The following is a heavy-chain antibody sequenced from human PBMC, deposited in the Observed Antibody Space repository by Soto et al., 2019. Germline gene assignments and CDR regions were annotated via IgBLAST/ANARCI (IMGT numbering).Heavy chain of an antibody. V-gene: IGHV1-69*13. J-gene: IGHJ3*02. D-gene: IGHD5-18*01. Sequence: SVKVSCKASGGTFSSYAISWVRQAPGQGLEWMGGIIPIFGTANYAQKFQGRVTITADESTSTACMELSSLRSEDTAVYYCAREGQDSYGYVGAFDIWGQGTMVTVSS. CDR1: GGTFSSYA. CDR3: AREGQDSYGYVGAFDI. CDR2: IIPIFGTA.